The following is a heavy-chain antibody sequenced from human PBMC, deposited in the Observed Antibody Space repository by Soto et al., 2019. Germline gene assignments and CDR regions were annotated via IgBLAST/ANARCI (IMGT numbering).Heavy chain of an antibody. CDR3: ARITPVPDNWFDP. V-gene: IGHV4-34*01. D-gene: IGHD2-2*01. J-gene: IGHJ5*02. CDR2: INHSGRT. CDR1: GGSFSGYY. Sequence: QVQLQQWGAGLLKPSETLSLTCAVYGGSFSGYYWSWIRQPPGKGLEWIGEINHSGRTNYNPSLKSRVTISVDTSKNQFSLKLSSVTAADTAVYYCARITPVPDNWFDPWGQGNLVTVSS.